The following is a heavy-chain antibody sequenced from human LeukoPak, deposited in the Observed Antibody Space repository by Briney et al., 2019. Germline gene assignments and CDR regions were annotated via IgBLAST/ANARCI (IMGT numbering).Heavy chain of an antibody. CDR3: ARSRSAGY. J-gene: IGHJ4*02. CDR2: ISYDGSNK. Sequence: QAGGSLRLSCAASGFTFSNFGMHWVRQAPGKGLEWVAGISYDGSNKYYVDSVKGRFTVSRDNSKNTLYLQMNSLRAEDTAVYYCARSRSAGYWGQGTLVTVSS. CDR1: GFTFSNFG. V-gene: IGHV3-30*03.